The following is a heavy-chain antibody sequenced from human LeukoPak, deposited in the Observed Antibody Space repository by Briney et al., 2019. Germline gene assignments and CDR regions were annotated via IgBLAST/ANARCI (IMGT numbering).Heavy chain of an antibody. CDR2: IYYSGST. Sequence: SETLSLTCTVSGGSISSGGYYWSWVRQHPGKGLEWIGYIYYSGSTYYNPSLKSRVTISVDTSKNQFSLKLSSVTAADTAVYYCARGGIAAAYFQHWGQGTLVTVSS. V-gene: IGHV4-31*03. D-gene: IGHD6-13*01. CDR1: GGSISSGGYY. J-gene: IGHJ1*01. CDR3: ARGGIAAAYFQH.